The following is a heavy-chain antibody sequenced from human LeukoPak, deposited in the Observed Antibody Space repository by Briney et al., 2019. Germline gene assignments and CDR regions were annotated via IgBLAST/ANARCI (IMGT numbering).Heavy chain of an antibody. CDR3: AKDQAFGQLVGH. Sequence: GGSLRLSCAASGFAVSGNYMSWVRQAPGKGLERVSVIYTGGSTYYAESVKGRFTISRVISKNTLYLQMNSLRAEDTAVYYCAKDQAFGQLVGHWGQGTLVTVSS. CDR1: GFAVSGNY. D-gene: IGHD3-16*01. J-gene: IGHJ5*02. CDR2: IYTGGST. V-gene: IGHV3-53*01.